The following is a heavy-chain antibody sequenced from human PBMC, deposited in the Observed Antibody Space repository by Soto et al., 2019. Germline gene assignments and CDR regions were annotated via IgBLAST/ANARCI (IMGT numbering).Heavy chain of an antibody. CDR2: IYYSGST. CDR1: GGSISSSSYY. Sequence: QLQLQESGPGLVKPSETLSLTCTVSGGSISSSSYYWGWIRQPPGKGLEWIGSIYYSGSTYYNPSLKSRVTISVDTSKNQFSLKLSSVTAADTAVYYCATNLDFSTRFDYWGQGTLVTVSS. CDR3: ATNLDFSTRFDY. V-gene: IGHV4-39*01. J-gene: IGHJ4*02. D-gene: IGHD3-9*01.